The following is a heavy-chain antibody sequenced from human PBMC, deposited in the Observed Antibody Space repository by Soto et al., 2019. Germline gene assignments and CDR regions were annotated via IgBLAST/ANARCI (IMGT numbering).Heavy chain of an antibody. CDR2: MNPKSGYT. D-gene: IGHD1-26*01. CDR3: ARVMGSVDF. J-gene: IGHJ4*02. CDR1: GYTFSNYD. V-gene: IGHV1-8*01. Sequence: QVQLVQSGAEVKKPGTSVRISCKTSGYTFSNYDINWVRQAAGQGLEWMGWMNPKSGYTGSARNFQGRVTMTRDTSMTTAYIELSSLRSEVTAMYYSARVMGSVDFWGQGTLFTVSS.